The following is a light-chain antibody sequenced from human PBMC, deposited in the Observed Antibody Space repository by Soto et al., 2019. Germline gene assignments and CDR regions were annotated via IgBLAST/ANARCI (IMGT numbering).Light chain of an antibody. CDR3: AAWDDSLNGYV. J-gene: IGLJ1*01. Sequence: QSVLTQLPSASGTPGQNVTISCSENSSNIGSNTVNWYQQLPGTAPKLLIYSNNQRPSGVPDRFSGSKSGTSASLAISGLQSEDEADYYCAAWDDSLNGYVVGTGTKV. CDR2: SNN. CDR1: SSNIGSNT. V-gene: IGLV1-44*01.